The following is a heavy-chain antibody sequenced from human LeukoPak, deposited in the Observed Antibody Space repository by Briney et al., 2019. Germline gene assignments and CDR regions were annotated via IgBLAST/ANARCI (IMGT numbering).Heavy chain of an antibody. D-gene: IGHD6-6*01. CDR2: ISGSSTI. J-gene: IGHJ4*02. CDR1: GFTFSSYS. V-gene: IGHV3-48*01. Sequence: PGGSLRLSCAASGFTFSSYSMNWARQAPGKGLEWVSYISGSSTIYYADSVKGRFTISRDNAKNSLYLQMNSLRAEDTAVYYCARQYSSSSGFDYWGQGTLVTVSS. CDR3: ARQYSSSSGFDY.